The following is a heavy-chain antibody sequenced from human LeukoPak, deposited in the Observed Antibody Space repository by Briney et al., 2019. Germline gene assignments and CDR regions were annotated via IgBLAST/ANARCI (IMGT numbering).Heavy chain of an antibody. CDR1: DTSISSTAYY. D-gene: IGHD3-10*01. CDR3: ARPGYYYGSGSYHPFDY. CDR2: IYYSGTT. V-gene: IGHV4-39*01. Sequence: SETLSLTCAVSDTSISSTAYYWGWIRQPPGKGLEWIGRIYYSGTTYYNPSLKSRVTISVDTTKNQFSLKLSSVTAADTAVYYCARPGYYYGSGSYHPFDYWGQGTLVTVSS. J-gene: IGHJ4*02.